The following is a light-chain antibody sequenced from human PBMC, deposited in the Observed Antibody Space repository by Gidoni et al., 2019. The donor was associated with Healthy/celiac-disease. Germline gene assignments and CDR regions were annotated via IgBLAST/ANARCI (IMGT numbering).Light chain of an antibody. CDR1: QSISSY. J-gene: IGKJ1*01. Sequence: DLQMTQSPSSLSASVGDRVTITCRASQSISSYLNWYQQKPGKAPKLLIYAASSLQSGVPSRFSGSGSGTDFTLTISSLQPEDFATYYCQQSYSNSWTFSQGTKVEIK. CDR2: AAS. CDR3: QQSYSNSWT. V-gene: IGKV1-39*01.